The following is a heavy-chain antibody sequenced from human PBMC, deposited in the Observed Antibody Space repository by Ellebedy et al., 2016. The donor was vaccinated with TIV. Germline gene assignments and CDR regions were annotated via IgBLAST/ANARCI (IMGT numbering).Heavy chain of an antibody. V-gene: IGHV3-69-1*01. Sequence: PSETLSLTCGVSGGPFRGYYWSWIRQAPGKGLEWISYISKSDTTYYADSVRGRFTISRDNAKRSLYLQMNSLRLEDTAVYYCARDAMIWIFDSWGQGTLVTVSS. J-gene: IGHJ4*02. CDR1: GGPFRGYY. CDR2: ISKSDTT. D-gene: IGHD3-22*01. CDR3: ARDAMIWIFDS.